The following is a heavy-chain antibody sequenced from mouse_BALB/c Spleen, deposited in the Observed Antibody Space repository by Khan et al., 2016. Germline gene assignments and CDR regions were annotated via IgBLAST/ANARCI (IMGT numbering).Heavy chain of an antibody. CDR1: GFNIKDTY. CDR3: TSLLLRFHY. J-gene: IGHJ2*01. V-gene: IGHV14-3*02. D-gene: IGHD1-1*01. Sequence: VQLQQSGAELVKPGASVKLSCTTSGFNIKDTYMHWVKQRPEQGLEWIGRIDPANGNTKYDPKFQGKATITADTSSNTAYLQLSSLTSEDTAVYYCTSLLLRFHYWGQGTTLTVSS. CDR2: IDPANGNT.